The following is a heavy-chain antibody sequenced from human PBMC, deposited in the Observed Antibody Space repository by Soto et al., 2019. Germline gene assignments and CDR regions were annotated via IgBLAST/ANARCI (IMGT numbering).Heavy chain of an antibody. J-gene: IGHJ4*02. CDR3: AKGLVAASYYFGY. CDR1: GFTFSNAW. Sequence: EVQLVESGGGLVKPGGSLRLSCAASGFTFSNAWMSWVRQAPGKGLEWVGRIKSKTDGGTTDYAAPVKGRFTISRDNSKNTLYLQMNSLRAEDTAVYHCAKGLVAASYYFGYWGQGTLVTVSS. D-gene: IGHD6-6*01. CDR2: IKSKTDGGTT. V-gene: IGHV3-15*01.